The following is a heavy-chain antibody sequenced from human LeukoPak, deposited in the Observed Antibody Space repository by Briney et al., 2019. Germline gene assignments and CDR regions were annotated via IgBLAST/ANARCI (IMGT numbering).Heavy chain of an antibody. Sequence: ASVKVSCKASGYSFSRYYLHWVRRAPGQGLEWMGIINPSGGNTNYAQKFKGRLTLTRDKSTSTVYMELSSLRSDDTAVYYCARDWNWGSSDAFDMWGQGTIVTVSS. V-gene: IGHV1-46*01. J-gene: IGHJ3*02. CDR3: ARDWNWGSSDAFDM. CDR2: INPSGGNT. CDR1: GYSFSRYY. D-gene: IGHD3-16*01.